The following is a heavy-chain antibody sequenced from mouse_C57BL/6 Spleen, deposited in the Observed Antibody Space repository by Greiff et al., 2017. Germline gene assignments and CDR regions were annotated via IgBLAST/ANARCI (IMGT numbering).Heavy chain of an antibody. V-gene: IGHV1-64*01. D-gene: IGHD1-1*01. CDR2: IHPNSGST. J-gene: IGHJ4*01. Sequence: QVQLQQPGAELVKPGASVKLSCKASGYTFTSYWMHWVKQRPGQGLEWIGMIHPNSGSTNYNEKFKSKATLTVDKSSSTAYMQLSSLTSEDSAVYYCARLRDGSSLYAMDYWGQGTSVTVSS. CDR3: ARLRDGSSLYAMDY. CDR1: GYTFTSYW.